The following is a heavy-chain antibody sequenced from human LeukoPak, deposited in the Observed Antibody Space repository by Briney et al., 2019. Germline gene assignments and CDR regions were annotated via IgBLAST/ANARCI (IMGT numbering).Heavy chain of an antibody. Sequence: GGSLRLSCAASGFTFSSYGMNWVRQAPGKGLEWVSSISSSSSYIYYADSVKGRFTISRDNAKNSLYLQMNSLRAEDTAVYYCASYDILTGYADYWGQGTLVTVSS. D-gene: IGHD3-9*01. CDR3: ASYDILTGYADY. CDR1: GFTFSSYG. V-gene: IGHV3-21*01. CDR2: ISSSSSYI. J-gene: IGHJ4*02.